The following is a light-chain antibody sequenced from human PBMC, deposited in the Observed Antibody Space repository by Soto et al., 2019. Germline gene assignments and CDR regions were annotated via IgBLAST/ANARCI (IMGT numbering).Light chain of an antibody. CDR2: DAS. CDR1: QSLSSSY. CDR3: QQDGSSPLT. V-gene: IGKV3D-20*01. Sequence: EIVLTQSPATLSLSPGERATLSCGASQSLSSSYLAWYQQQPGLAPRLLIYDASSRATGIPDRFSGSGSGTDFTLTSSRLAAEVVAVYYWQQDGSSPLTFGGGTKVEIK. J-gene: IGKJ4*01.